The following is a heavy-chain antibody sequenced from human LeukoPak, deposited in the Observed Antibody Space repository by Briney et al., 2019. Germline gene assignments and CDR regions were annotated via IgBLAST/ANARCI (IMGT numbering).Heavy chain of an antibody. J-gene: IGHJ4*02. Sequence: PSETLSLTCTVSGGSISSYYWSWIRQPPGKGLEWIGYIYYSGSTNYNPSLKSRVTISVDTSKNQFSLKLSSVTAADTAVYYCARTGITGTGEDYWGQGTLVTVSS. CDR1: GGSISSYY. V-gene: IGHV4-59*01. CDR3: ARTGITGTGEDY. D-gene: IGHD1-20*01. CDR2: IYYSGST.